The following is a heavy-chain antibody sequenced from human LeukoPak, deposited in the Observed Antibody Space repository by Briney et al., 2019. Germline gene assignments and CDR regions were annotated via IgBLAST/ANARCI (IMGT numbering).Heavy chain of an antibody. V-gene: IGHV1-2*06. CDR3: AREEHCTSASCYLDY. CDR2: INPNSGGT. J-gene: IGHJ4*02. CDR1: GYSFTDYY. D-gene: IGHD2-2*01. Sequence: GASVKVSCKASGYSFTDYYMHWVRQAPGQGLEWMGRINPNSGGTACAQKFQGRVTMTRDTSISTAYTELSRLRSDDTAVYYCAREEHCTSASCYLDYWGQGTLVTVSS.